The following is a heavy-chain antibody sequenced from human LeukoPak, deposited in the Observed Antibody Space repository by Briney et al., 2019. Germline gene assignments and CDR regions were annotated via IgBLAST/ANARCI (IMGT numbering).Heavy chain of an antibody. D-gene: IGHD3-22*01. CDR2: IYPGDSDT. CDR1: GYSFTSYW. CDR3: ARGYYDSSGYYYNALGY. V-gene: IGHV5-51*01. J-gene: IGHJ4*02. Sequence: GESLKISCKGSGYSFTSYWIGWVRQMPGKGLEWMGIIYPGDSDTRYSPSFQGQVTISADKSISTAYLQWSSLKASDTAMYYCARGYYDSSGYYYNALGYWGQGALVTVSS.